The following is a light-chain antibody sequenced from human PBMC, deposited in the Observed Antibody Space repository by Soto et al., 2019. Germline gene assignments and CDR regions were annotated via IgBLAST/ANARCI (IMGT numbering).Light chain of an antibody. CDR2: EIS. J-gene: IGLJ1*01. CDR1: SSDVGGYNY. V-gene: IGLV2-14*01. Sequence: QSVLTQPASVSGSPGQSITISCTGTSSDVGGYNYVSWYQQHPGKAPKLMIYEISNRPSGVSSRFSGSRSGNTASLTVSGLQAEVEADYYCSSYTSTSTNVFGTGTKLTVL. CDR3: SSYTSTSTNV.